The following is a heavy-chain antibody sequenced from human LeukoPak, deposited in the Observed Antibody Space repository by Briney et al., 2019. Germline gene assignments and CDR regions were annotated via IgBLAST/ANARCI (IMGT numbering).Heavy chain of an antibody. J-gene: IGHJ4*02. CDR2: INPNSGGT. D-gene: IGHD3-10*01. CDR3: ASMETITMVRGVPFDY. CDR1: GYTFTGYY. V-gene: IGHV1-2*02. Sequence: ASVKVSCKASGYTFTGYYMHWVRRAPGQGLEWMGWINPNSGGTNYAQKFQGRVTMTRDTSISTAYMELSRLRSDDTAVYYCASMETITMVRGVPFDYWGQGTLVTVSS.